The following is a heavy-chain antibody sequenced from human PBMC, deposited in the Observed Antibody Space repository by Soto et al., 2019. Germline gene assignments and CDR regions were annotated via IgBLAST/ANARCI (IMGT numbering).Heavy chain of an antibody. J-gene: IGHJ4*02. V-gene: IGHV3-43*01. CDR3: AKASLEWLLLPSHFDY. D-gene: IGHD3-22*01. CDR1: GFTFDDYT. Sequence: GGSLRLSCAASGFTFDDYTMHWVRQAPGKGLEWVSLISWDGGSTYYADSVKVRFTISRDNSKNSLYLQMNSLRTEDTALYYCAKASLEWLLLPSHFDYWGQGTLVTVSS. CDR2: ISWDGGST.